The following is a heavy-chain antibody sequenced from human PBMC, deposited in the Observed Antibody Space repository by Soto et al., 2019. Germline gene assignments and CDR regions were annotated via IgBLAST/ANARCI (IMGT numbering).Heavy chain of an antibody. Sequence: ASVKVSCKASGYTFTSYGISWVRQAPGQGLEWMGWISAYNGNTNYAQKLQGRVTMTTDTSTSTAYMELRSLRSDDTAVYYCARGGIIVATIEGDYYYYGMDVWGQGTTVTVSS. CDR3: ARGGIIVATIEGDYYYYGMDV. J-gene: IGHJ6*02. CDR2: ISAYNGNT. V-gene: IGHV1-18*01. D-gene: IGHD5-12*01. CDR1: GYTFTSYG.